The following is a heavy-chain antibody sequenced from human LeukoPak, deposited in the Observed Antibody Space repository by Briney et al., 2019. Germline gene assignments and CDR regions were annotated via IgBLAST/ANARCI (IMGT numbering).Heavy chain of an antibody. Sequence: ASVKVSCKASGYTFTCYYMHWVRQAPGQGLEWMGWINPNSGGTNYAQKFQGRVTMTRDTSISTAYMELSRLRSDDTAVYYCARVTSGYRRSAAQFDYWGQGTLVTVSS. V-gene: IGHV1-2*02. CDR1: GYTFTCYY. D-gene: IGHD2-2*01. CDR3: ARVTSGYRRSAAQFDY. J-gene: IGHJ4*02. CDR2: INPNSGGT.